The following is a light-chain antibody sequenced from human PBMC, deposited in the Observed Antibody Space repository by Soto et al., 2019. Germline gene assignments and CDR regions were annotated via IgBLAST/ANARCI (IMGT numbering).Light chain of an antibody. V-gene: IGKV1-5*03. Sequence: DILLTQSPSTLSLSIGDRVTITCRASQSISSRLAWYQQKPGKAPKLLIHDASNLESGVPSRFSGSGSETGSTPTISRPQPDDFAAYYSQQYNSYPLTFGGGTKVEIK. CDR3: QQYNSYPLT. J-gene: IGKJ4*01. CDR2: DAS. CDR1: QSISSR.